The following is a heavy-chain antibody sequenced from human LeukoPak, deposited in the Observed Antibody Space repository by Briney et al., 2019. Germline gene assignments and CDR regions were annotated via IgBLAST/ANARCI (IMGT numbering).Heavy chain of an antibody. CDR3: ARDQTSIAAATVGY. J-gene: IGHJ4*02. Sequence: GGSLRLSCAASGFTFSSYSMNWVRQAPGKGLEWVSYISSSSSTIYYADSVKGRFTISRDNAKNSLYLQMNSLRAEDTAVYYCARDQTSIAAATVGYWGQGTLVTVSS. D-gene: IGHD6-13*01. CDR1: GFTFSSYS. CDR2: ISSSSSTI. V-gene: IGHV3-48*01.